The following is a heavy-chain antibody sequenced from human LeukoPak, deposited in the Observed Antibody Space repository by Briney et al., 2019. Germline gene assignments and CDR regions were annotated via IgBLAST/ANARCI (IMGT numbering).Heavy chain of an antibody. CDR1: GFTFSSYG. V-gene: IGHV3-30*02. CDR2: IRYDGSNK. Sequence: PGGSLRLSCAASGFTFSSYGMHWVRQAPGKGLEWVAFIRYDGSNKYYADSVKGRFTISRDNSKNTLYPQMNSLRAEDTAVYYCAKEGPGITMVRGGNDDYWGQGTLVTVSS. D-gene: IGHD3-10*01. CDR3: AKEGPGITMVRGGNDDY. J-gene: IGHJ4*02.